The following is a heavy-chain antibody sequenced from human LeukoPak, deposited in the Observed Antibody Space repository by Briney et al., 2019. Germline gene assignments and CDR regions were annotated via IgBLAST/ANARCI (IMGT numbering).Heavy chain of an antibody. CDR2: ISGSGGST. D-gene: IGHD3-10*01. CDR1: GCTFSSYA. CDR3: AKDYYGSGSYPFDY. V-gene: IGHV3-23*01. Sequence: PGGSLRLSCAASGCTFSSYAMSWVRQAPGKGLEWVSAISGSGGSTYYADSVKGRFTISRDNSKNTLYLQMNSLRAEDTAVYYCAKDYYGSGSYPFDYWGQGTLVTVSS. J-gene: IGHJ4*02.